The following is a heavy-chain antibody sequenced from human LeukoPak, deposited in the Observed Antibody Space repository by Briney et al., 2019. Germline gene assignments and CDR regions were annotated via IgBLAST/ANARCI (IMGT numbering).Heavy chain of an antibody. D-gene: IGHD3-10*01. CDR3: ARDIDGLAVVRGVMWFDP. Sequence: ASVKVSCKASGFTFTHYGFNWVRQAPGQGLEWMGWISAYNGNTNYAQKLQGRVTMTTDTSTSTAYMELRSLRSDDTAVYYCARDIDGLAVVRGVMWFDPWGQGTLVTVSS. J-gene: IGHJ5*02. V-gene: IGHV1-18*01. CDR2: ISAYNGNT. CDR1: GFTFTHYG.